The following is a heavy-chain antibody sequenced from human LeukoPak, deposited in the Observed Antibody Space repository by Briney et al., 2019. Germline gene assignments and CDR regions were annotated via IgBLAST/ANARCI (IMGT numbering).Heavy chain of an antibody. J-gene: IGHJ4*02. Sequence: SETLSLTCAVSNYSINSGYYWGWIRQPPAKGLEWIGSIYHTGRTHYNPSLKSRITLSVDTSKNQFSLKLSSVTAADTAVYYCARGLSSDYWGQGTLVTVSS. CDR2: IYHTGRT. CDR1: NYSINSGYY. CDR3: ARGLSSDY. V-gene: IGHV4-38-2*01. D-gene: IGHD6-6*01.